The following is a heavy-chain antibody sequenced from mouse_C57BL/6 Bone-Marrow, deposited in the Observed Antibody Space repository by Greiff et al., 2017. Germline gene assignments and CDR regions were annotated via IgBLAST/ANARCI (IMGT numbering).Heavy chain of an antibody. V-gene: IGHV1-26*01. CDR3: ARDPLYGSSYNFDY. D-gene: IGHD1-1*01. CDR1: GYTFTDYY. J-gene: IGHJ2*01. Sequence: VQLQQSGPELVKPGASVKISCKASGYTFTDYYMNWVKQSHGKSLEWIGDINPNNGGTSYNQKFKGKATLTVDKSSSTAYMELRSLTSEDSAVYYCARDPLYGSSYNFDYWGQGTTLTVSS. CDR2: INPNNGGT.